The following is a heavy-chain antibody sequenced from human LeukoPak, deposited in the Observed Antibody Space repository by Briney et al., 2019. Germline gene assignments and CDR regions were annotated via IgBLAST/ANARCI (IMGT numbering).Heavy chain of an antibody. CDR3: ATEYFWSGYHLQYFQH. Sequence: ASVNVSCKASGYTFTSYYMHWVRQAPGQGLEWMGIINPSGGSTSYAQKFQGRVTMTEDTSTDTAHMELSSLRSEDTAVYYCATEYFWSGYHLQYFQHWGQGTLVTVSS. CDR1: GYTFTSYY. V-gene: IGHV1-46*01. J-gene: IGHJ1*01. D-gene: IGHD3-3*01. CDR2: INPSGGST.